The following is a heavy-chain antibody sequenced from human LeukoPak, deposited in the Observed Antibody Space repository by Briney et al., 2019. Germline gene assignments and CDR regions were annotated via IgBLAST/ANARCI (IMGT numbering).Heavy chain of an antibody. CDR1: GGSISSYY. CDR2: ICYSWST. CDR3: ARVRAGAYYDFWSGPTGFDP. J-gene: IGHJ5*02. Sequence: PSETLSLTCTVSGGSISSYYWSWIRQPPGKGLEWIGYICYSWSTNYNPSLKSRVTISVDTSKNQFSLKLSSVTAADTAVYYCARVRAGAYYDFWSGPTGFDPWGQGTLVTVSS. D-gene: IGHD3-3*01. V-gene: IGHV4-59*01.